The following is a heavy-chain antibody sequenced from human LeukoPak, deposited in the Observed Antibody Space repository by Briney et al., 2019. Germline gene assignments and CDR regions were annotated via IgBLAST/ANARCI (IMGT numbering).Heavy chain of an antibody. CDR3: AKDLYGSGSSPDY. D-gene: IGHD3-10*01. CDR1: GFSFSSFA. J-gene: IGHJ4*02. V-gene: IGHV3-23*01. Sequence: GGSLRLSSAASGFSFSSFAISWLRQAPRKGLEYVSAISGSGGSAYYADSVKGRFTISRDNSKNTLYLQMNSLRAEDTAVYYCAKDLYGSGSSPDYWGQGTLVTVSS. CDR2: ISGSGGSA.